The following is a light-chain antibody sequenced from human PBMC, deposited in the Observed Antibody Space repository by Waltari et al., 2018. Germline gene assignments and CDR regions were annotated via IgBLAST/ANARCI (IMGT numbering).Light chain of an antibody. CDR2: ANN. V-gene: IGLV1-44*01. Sequence: QSVLTQPPSASGTPGQRVTISCSGSRSNIGSNTVNWYQQLPGAAPKLLMYANNQRPSGVPDRFSVSKSGTSASLAISGLQSEDEADYYCAAWDDSLSGVVFGGGTKLTVL. CDR1: RSNIGSNT. CDR3: AAWDDSLSGVV. J-gene: IGLJ2*01.